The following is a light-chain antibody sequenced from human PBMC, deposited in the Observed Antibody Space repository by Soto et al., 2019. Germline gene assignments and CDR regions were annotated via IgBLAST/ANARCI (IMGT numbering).Light chain of an antibody. J-gene: IGLJ2*01. CDR1: NIGGKS. Sequence: SYELTQPPSVSVAPGKTATITCGGNNIGGKSVHWYQQKPGQAPVLVIYYDSDRPSGIPERFSGSHSGNTATLTISRVEAGDEADYYCQVWDRSTDSPFGGGTKVTVL. CDR2: YDS. V-gene: IGLV3-21*04. CDR3: QVWDRSTDSP.